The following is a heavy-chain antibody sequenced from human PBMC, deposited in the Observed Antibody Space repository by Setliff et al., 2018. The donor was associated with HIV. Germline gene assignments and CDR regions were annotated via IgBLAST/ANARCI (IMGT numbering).Heavy chain of an antibody. Sequence: PSETLSLTCTVSGYSISSGYYWGWIRQPPGKGLEWIGSIYYSGRTCYNPSLKSRVTISVDTSKNQFSLKLSSVTAADTAVYYCARVGWDYYDSSGVGEFDYWGQGTLVTVSS. D-gene: IGHD3-22*01. J-gene: IGHJ4*02. V-gene: IGHV4-38-2*02. CDR2: IYYSGRT. CDR1: GYSISSGYY. CDR3: ARVGWDYYDSSGVGEFDY.